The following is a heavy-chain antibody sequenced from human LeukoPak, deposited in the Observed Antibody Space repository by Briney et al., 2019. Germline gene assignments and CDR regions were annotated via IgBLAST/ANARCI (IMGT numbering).Heavy chain of an antibody. CDR2: FDPEDGET. CDR1: GYTLTELS. J-gene: IGHJ5*02. V-gene: IGHV1-24*01. Sequence: ASVKVSCKVSGYTLTELSMHWVRQAPGKGLEWMGGFDPEDGETIYAQKFQGRVTMTEDTSTDTAYMELSSLRSDDTAVYYCATDRNGWYSGDWFDPWGQGTLVTVSS. D-gene: IGHD6-19*01. CDR3: ATDRNGWYSGDWFDP.